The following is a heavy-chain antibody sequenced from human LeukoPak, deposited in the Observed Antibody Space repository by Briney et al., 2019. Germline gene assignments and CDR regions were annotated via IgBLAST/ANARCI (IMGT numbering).Heavy chain of an antibody. CDR2: ISSISNYI. Sequence: GGSLRLSCAASGFTFSTYSMNWVRQAPGKGLEWVSSISSISNYIYYTDSVKGRFTISRDNAKNSLYLQMNSLRAEDTAVYYCARGLGVEHNWFDPWGQGTPVTVSS. CDR1: GFTFSTYS. V-gene: IGHV3-21*01. D-gene: IGHD2-8*01. CDR3: ARGLGVEHNWFDP. J-gene: IGHJ5*02.